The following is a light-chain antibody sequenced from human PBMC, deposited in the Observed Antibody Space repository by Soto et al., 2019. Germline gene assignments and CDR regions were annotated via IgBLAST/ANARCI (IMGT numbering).Light chain of an antibody. CDR3: SSYTSSNTLL. CDR1: SSDVGGYKY. Sequence: QSALTQPASVSGSPGQSITISCTGTSSDVGGYKYVSWFQQHPGKAPKLMIYEVSNRPSGVSNRFSGSKSGNTASLTISGVQAEDEADYYCSSYTSSNTLLFGGGTKLTVL. V-gene: IGLV2-14*01. J-gene: IGLJ3*02. CDR2: EVS.